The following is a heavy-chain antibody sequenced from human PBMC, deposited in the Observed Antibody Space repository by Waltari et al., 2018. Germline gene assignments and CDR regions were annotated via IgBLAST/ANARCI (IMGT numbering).Heavy chain of an antibody. CDR1: GFTFSSYA. CDR3: AKVAGGYCSSTSCSNRNWFDP. CDR2: IRGSGGST. V-gene: IGHV3-23*01. J-gene: IGHJ5*02. Sequence: EVQLLESGGGLVQHGGSLRLSCAASGFTFSSYAMSWVHQAPGQGLEWVSAIRGSGGSTYYADSVKGRFTIARDNSKNTLELQMNSLRAEDTAGYYCAKVAGGYCSSTSCSNRNWFDPWGQGTLVTVSS. D-gene: IGHD2-2*01.